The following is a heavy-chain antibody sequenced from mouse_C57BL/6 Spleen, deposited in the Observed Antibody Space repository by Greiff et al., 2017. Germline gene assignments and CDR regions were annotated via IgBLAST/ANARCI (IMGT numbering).Heavy chain of an antibody. V-gene: IGHV1-37*01. D-gene: IGHD2-4*01. CDR1: GYSFTGYF. CDR2: INPYNGDT. Sequence: VHVKQSGPELVKPGASVKISCKASGYSFTGYFMNWVKQSHGKSLEWIGRINPYNGDTFYNQKFKGKATLTVDKSSSTAHMKLLSLTSEDFAVYYCAREVSYDYDREYYFDYWGQGTTLTVSS. CDR3: AREVSYDYDREYYFDY. J-gene: IGHJ2*01.